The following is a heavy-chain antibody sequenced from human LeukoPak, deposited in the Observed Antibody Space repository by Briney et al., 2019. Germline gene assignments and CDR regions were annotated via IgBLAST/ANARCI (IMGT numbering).Heavy chain of an antibody. V-gene: IGHV3-23*01. CDR2: ISGSGGST. CDR1: GFTFNSFG. J-gene: IGHJ6*02. CDR3: AGGPGVYYYGMDV. Sequence: GGSLRLSCAASGFTFNSFGLSWVRQAPGKGLEWVSAISGSGGSTYYADSVKGRFTISRDNSKNTLYLQMNSLRAEDTALNYCAGGPGVYYYGMDVWGQGTSVTVSS.